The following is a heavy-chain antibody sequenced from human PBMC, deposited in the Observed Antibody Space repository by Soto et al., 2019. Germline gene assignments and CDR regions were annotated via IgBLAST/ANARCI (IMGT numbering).Heavy chain of an antibody. CDR2: IIPIFGTA. J-gene: IGHJ1*01. CDR1: GGTFSSYA. V-gene: IGHV1-69*06. CDR3: ASMTMIVVVTPPGAEYFQH. D-gene: IGHD3-22*01. Sequence: GASVKVSCKASGGTFSSYAISWVRQAPGQGLEWMGGIIPIFGTANYAQKFQGRVTITADKSTSTAYMELSSLRSEDTAVYYCASMTMIVVVTPPGAEYFQHWGQGTLVTVSS.